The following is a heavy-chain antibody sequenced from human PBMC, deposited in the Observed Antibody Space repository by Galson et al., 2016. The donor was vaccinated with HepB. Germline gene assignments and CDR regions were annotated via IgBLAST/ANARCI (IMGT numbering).Heavy chain of an antibody. D-gene: IGHD7-27*01. Sequence: SLRLSCAASGFAFSSHSMHWVRRAPGKGLEWLAYISGSSDKIYYGDSVKGRFTISRDNARNLLFLQMDGLRAEDTAVYFCARGDGTNWDFDYWGQGTLVTVSS. CDR1: GFAFSSHS. V-gene: IGHV3-48*04. J-gene: IGHJ4*02. CDR3: ARGDGTNWDFDY. CDR2: ISGSSDKI.